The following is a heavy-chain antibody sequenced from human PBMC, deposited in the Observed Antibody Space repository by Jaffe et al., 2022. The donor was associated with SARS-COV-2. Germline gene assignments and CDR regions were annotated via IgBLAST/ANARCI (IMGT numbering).Heavy chain of an antibody. V-gene: IGHV3-33*01. D-gene: IGHD1-7*01. CDR1: GFTFSSYG. CDR3: ARDLGTANKKLPSL. J-gene: IGHJ4*02. Sequence: QVQLVESGGGVVQPGRSLRLSCAASGFTFSSYGMHWVRQAPGKGLEWVAVIWYDGSNKYYADSVKGRFTISRDNSKNTLYLQMNSLRAEDTAVYYCARDLGTANKKLPSLWGQGTLVTVSS. CDR2: IWYDGSNK.